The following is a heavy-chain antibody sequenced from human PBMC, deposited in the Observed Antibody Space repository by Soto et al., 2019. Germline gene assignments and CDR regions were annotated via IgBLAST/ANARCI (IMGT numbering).Heavy chain of an antibody. Sequence: GASVKVSCKASGYTFTSYGISWVRQAPGQGLEWMGWISAYNGNTNYAQKLQGRVTMTTDTSTSTAYMELRSLRSDDTAVYYCARAFERDPVISVYNCFDPWGQGTLVTVSS. J-gene: IGHJ5*02. CDR2: ISAYNGNT. D-gene: IGHD3-10*01. CDR3: ARAFERDPVISVYNCFDP. V-gene: IGHV1-18*01. CDR1: GYTFTSYG.